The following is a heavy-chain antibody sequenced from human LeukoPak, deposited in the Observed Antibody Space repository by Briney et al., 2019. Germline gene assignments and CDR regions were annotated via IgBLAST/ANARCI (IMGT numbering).Heavy chain of an antibody. CDR1: GGSITNTNYY. J-gene: IGHJ4*02. D-gene: IGHD4-11*01. CDR3: AREWQYQFDY. V-gene: IGHV4-39*06. Sequence: SETLSLTCAVSGGSITNTNYYWAWLRQPPGEGLGCIGSVYHSGITYYTPSLKSRVSIAVDTSKNHFALKVTSVTAADTAVDYCAREWQYQFDYWGQGSMVTISS. CDR2: VYHSGIT.